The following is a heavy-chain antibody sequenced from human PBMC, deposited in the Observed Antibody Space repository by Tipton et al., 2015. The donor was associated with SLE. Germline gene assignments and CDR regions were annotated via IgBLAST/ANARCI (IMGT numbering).Heavy chain of an antibody. J-gene: IGHJ4*02. V-gene: IGHV1-8*02. CDR1: GYTFTSYG. CDR2: MNPNSGNT. Sequence: QSGPEVKKPGASVKVSCKASGYTFTSYGISWVRQAPGQGLEWMGWMNPNSGNTGYAQKFQGRVTMTRNTSISTVYMELSSLRSEDTAVYYCARSYYGSRHYYTHADHWGQGTQVTVSS. D-gene: IGHD3-10*01. CDR3: ARSYYGSRHYYTHADH.